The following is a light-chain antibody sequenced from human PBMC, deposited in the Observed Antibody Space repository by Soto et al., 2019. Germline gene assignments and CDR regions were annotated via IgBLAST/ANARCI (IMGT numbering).Light chain of an antibody. CDR3: QQYNSYSQT. Sequence: DIQMTQSPSTLSASVGDRVTITCRASQSISSWLAWYQQKPGKAPKLLIYKASNLESGVPSRFSGSGSGTEFTLTISSLQPDDFATYYCQQYNSYSQTFGGGTKVEIK. CDR1: QSISSW. V-gene: IGKV1-5*03. J-gene: IGKJ4*01. CDR2: KAS.